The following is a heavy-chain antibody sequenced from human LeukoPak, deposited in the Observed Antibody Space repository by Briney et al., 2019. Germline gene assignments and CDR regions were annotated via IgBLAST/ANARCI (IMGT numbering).Heavy chain of an antibody. CDR2: ISSNGSST. CDR1: GFTFSSYA. V-gene: IGHV3-64D*09. CDR3: VKAIAVAGTGDYFDY. D-gene: IGHD6-19*01. J-gene: IGHJ4*02. Sequence: GGSLRLSCSASGFTFSSYAMHWVRQAPGKGLEYVSAISSNGSSTYYADSVKGRFTISRDNSKNTLYLQMSSLRAEDTAVYYCVKAIAVAGTGDYFDYWGQGTLVTVSS.